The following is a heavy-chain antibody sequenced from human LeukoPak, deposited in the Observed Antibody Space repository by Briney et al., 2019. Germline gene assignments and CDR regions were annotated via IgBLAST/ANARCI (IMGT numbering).Heavy chain of an antibody. CDR2: ISGGGGSA. Sequence: GGSLRLSCAASGFTFSSYGMNWVRQAPGKGLEWVSAISGGGGSAYYADSVKGRFTISRDNSKNTLFLQMNSLRAEDTAVYYCAKDLLRKEYYFDYWGQGTLVTVSS. CDR1: GFTFSSYG. V-gene: IGHV3-23*01. CDR3: AKDLLRKEYYFDY. J-gene: IGHJ4*02. D-gene: IGHD3-10*01.